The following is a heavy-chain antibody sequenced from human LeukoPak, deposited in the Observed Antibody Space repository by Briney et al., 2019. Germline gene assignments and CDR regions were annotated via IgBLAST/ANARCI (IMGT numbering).Heavy chain of an antibody. CDR1: GFTLSVYE. Sequence: GGSLRLSCAPPGFTLSVYEINWVGQAPGKGLEWVSYISSSGSTIYYADSVKGRFTISRDNAKNSLYLQMNSLRAEDTAVYYCARDWWELPVYWGQGTLVTVSS. D-gene: IGHD1-26*01. CDR2: ISSSGSTI. V-gene: IGHV3-48*03. CDR3: ARDWWELPVY. J-gene: IGHJ4*02.